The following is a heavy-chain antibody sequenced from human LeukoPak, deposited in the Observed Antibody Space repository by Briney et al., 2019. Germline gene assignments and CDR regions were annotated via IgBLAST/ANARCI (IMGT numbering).Heavy chain of an antibody. CDR3: AKREKGTTGRFFDY. CDR1: GFTFTNYA. V-gene: IGHV3-23*01. CDR2: ISEGVGNT. D-gene: IGHD4-17*01. Sequence: GSLRLSCAASGFTFTNYAMTWVRQAPGKGLEWVSGISEGVGNTYYADSVKGRFTISRDHSKNTLYLQMNSLRAEDTALYYCAKREKGTTGRFFDYWGQGTLVTASS. J-gene: IGHJ4*02.